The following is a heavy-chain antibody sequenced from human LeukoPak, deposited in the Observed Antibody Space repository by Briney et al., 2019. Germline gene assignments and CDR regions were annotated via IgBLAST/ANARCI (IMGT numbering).Heavy chain of an antibody. CDR3: ARDLRSGGVTYGQDS. Sequence: SETLSLTCTVSGGSISSGSYYWSWIRQPAGKGLEWIGRIYTSGSTNYNPSLKSRVTISVDTSKNQFSLKLSSVTAADTAVYYCARDLRSGGVTYGQDSWGQGTLVTVSS. J-gene: IGHJ4*02. D-gene: IGHD5-18*01. CDR2: IYTSGST. V-gene: IGHV4-61*02. CDR1: GGSISSGSYY.